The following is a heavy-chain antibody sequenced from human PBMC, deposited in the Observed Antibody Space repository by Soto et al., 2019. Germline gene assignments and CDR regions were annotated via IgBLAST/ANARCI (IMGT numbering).Heavy chain of an antibody. CDR1: GYTFTSYY. Sequence: GASVKVSCKASGYTFTSYYMHWVRQAPGQGLEWMGIINPSGGSTSYAQKFQGRVTMTRDTSTSTVYMELSSLRSEDTAVYYCAREYGVKSPDYYYYYGMDVWGQGTTVTVSS. CDR2: INPSGGST. CDR3: AREYGVKSPDYYYYYGMDV. D-gene: IGHD4-17*01. J-gene: IGHJ6*02. V-gene: IGHV1-46*01.